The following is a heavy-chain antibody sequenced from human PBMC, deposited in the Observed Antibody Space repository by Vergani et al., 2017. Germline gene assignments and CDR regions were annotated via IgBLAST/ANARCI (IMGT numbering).Heavy chain of an antibody. J-gene: IGHJ6*02. CDR2: INSDGSST. CDR1: GFTFSNAW. D-gene: IGHD3-3*01. CDR3: ARDEDFWSGFDYYYYGMDV. V-gene: IGHV3-74*01. Sequence: EVQLVESGGGLVKPGGSLRLSCAASGFTFSNAWMSWVRQAPGKGLEWVSRINSDGSSTSYADSVKGRFTISRDNAKNTLYPQMNSLRAEDTAVYYCARDEDFWSGFDYYYYGMDVWGQGTTVTVSS.